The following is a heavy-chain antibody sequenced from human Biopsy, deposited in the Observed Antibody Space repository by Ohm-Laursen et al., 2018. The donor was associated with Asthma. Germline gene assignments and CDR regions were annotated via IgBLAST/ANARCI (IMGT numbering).Heavy chain of an antibody. J-gene: IGHJ6*02. V-gene: IGHV3-30*03. CDR2: ISYDGFNK. CDR3: ARDKPSHIDYYYGMDV. CDR1: GFTFSTYG. Sequence: SLRLSCTASGFTFSTYGMHWVRQAPGKGLEWVAVISYDGFNKDYGDSVKGRFTISRDNSKNTLYLQMNSLRAEDTAVDYCARDKPSHIDYYYGMDVWGQGTTVTVSS.